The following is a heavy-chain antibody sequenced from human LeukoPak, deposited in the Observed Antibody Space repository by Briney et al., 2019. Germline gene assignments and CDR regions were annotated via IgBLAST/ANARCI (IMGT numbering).Heavy chain of an antibody. Sequence: PSETLSLTCTVSGGSISSGDYYWSWIRQPPGKGLEWIGYIYYSGSTYYNPSLKSRVTISVDTSKNQFPLKLSSVTAADTAVYYCARGEVTTYYIDYWGQGTLVTVSS. CDR2: IYYSGST. D-gene: IGHD4-11*01. V-gene: IGHV4-30-4*08. J-gene: IGHJ4*02. CDR1: GGSISSGDYY. CDR3: ARGEVTTYYIDY.